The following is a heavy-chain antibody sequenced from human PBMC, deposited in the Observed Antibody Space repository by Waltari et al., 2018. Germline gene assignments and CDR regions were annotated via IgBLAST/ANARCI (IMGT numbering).Heavy chain of an antibody. J-gene: IGHJ5*02. CDR3: ARGLCVDVANCNSGTNNFFDP. CDR1: GDSISSSDYF. CDR2: IYYSGTT. Sequence: QPLLQESGPGLVQPSETLSLTCNVSGDSISSSDYFWGWFRQAPGKGLEWIGFIYYSGTTYYNPSLHSRVTISADTSKNQFSLRLSSLTAADTAMYYCARGLCVDVANCNSGTNNFFDPWGQGTLVTVSS. D-gene: IGHD1-7*01. V-gene: IGHV4-39*01.